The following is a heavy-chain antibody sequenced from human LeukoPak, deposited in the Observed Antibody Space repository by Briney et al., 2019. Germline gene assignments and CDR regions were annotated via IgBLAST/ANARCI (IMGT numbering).Heavy chain of an antibody. D-gene: IGHD3-22*01. Sequence: SETLSLTCTVSGGSISNYYWSWIRQPPGKGLEWIGYIYYSGSTNYNPSLKSRVTISVDTSKNQFSLKLSSVTAADTAVYYCAKTNYDSSGYYFDYWGQGTLVTVSS. CDR1: GGSISNYY. V-gene: IGHV4-59*01. CDR2: IYYSGST. CDR3: AKTNYDSSGYYFDY. J-gene: IGHJ4*02.